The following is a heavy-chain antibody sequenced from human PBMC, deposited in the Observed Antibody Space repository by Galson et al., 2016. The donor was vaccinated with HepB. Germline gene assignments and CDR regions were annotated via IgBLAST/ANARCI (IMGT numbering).Heavy chain of an antibody. Sequence: PALVKPPQTLTLTCTLSGFGLNTHGVGVAWIRQPPGKALEWLALVYWDGEERYNPSLKSRLTISRDTSKNQVVVTMTDMQPVDAGTYFCARRQVVSHTGFFDSWGQGTPVTVSS. CDR1: GFGLNTHGVG. J-gene: IGHJ4*02. V-gene: IGHV2-5*02. CDR2: VYWDGEE. CDR3: ARRQVVSHTGFFDS. D-gene: IGHD5-12*01.